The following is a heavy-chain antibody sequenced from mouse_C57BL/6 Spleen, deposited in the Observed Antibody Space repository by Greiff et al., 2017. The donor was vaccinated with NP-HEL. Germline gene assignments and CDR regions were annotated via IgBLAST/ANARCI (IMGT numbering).Heavy chain of an antibody. D-gene: IGHD2-1*01. Sequence: QVHVKQSGAELARPGASVKLSCKASGYTFTSYGISWVKQRTGQGLEWIGEIYPRSGNTYYNEKFKGKATLTADKSSSTAYMELRSLTSEDSAVYFCALYYGNYNYYAMDYWGQGTSVTVSS. CDR1: GYTFTSYG. J-gene: IGHJ4*01. CDR2: IYPRSGNT. V-gene: IGHV1-81*01. CDR3: ALYYGNYNYYAMDY.